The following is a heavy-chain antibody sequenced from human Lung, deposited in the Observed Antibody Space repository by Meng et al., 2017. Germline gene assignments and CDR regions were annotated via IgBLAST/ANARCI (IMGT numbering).Heavy chain of an antibody. CDR2: ISAYNGNT. Sequence: QVQLVQAGAELKKPGASVKLSCKASGYTFTSYGISWVRQAPGQGLEWMGWISAYNGNTNYAQKLQGRVTMTTDTSTSTAYMELRSLRSDDTAVYYCAREIGQWLVQRDLDYWGQGTLVTVSS. CDR1: GYTFTSYG. J-gene: IGHJ4*02. V-gene: IGHV1-18*01. D-gene: IGHD6-19*01. CDR3: AREIGQWLVQRDLDY.